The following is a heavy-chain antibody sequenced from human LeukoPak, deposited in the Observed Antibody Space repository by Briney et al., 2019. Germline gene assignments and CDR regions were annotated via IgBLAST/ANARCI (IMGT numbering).Heavy chain of an antibody. CDR3: ARDGRILYTGVVRYYYYGMDV. Sequence: GGSLRLSCAASGFTFSSYWMSWVRQAPGKGLEWVANIKQDGSEKYYVDSVKGRFTISRDNAKNSLYLQMNSLRAEDTAVYYCARDGRILYTGVVRYYYYGMDVWGQGTTVTVSS. D-gene: IGHD2-8*02. V-gene: IGHV3-7*01. J-gene: IGHJ6*02. CDR2: IKQDGSEK. CDR1: GFTFSSYW.